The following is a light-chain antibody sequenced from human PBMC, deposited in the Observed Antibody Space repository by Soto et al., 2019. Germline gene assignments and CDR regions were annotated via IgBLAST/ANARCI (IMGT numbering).Light chain of an antibody. CDR3: SSYTTSNTRQIA. J-gene: IGLJ1*01. V-gene: IGLV2-14*03. CDR1: SSDVGGYNY. CDR2: DVT. Sequence: QAVVTQPASVSGSPGQSITISCTGTSSDVGGYNYVSWYQHHPGKAPKLIIYDVTNRPSGVSNPFSGSKSGNTASLTISGLQPEDEADYYCSSYTTSNTRQIAFGTGTKLTVL.